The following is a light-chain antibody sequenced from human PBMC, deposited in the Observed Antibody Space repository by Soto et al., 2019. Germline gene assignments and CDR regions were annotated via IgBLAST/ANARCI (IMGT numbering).Light chain of an antibody. CDR3: QNYNGAPWT. CDR1: QGISYY. J-gene: IGKJ1*01. CDR2: AAS. Sequence: DIKMTQSPCCISASVGGRVTITSRESQGISYYLTWYQQKPGKVPKLLIYAASTLQSGVPSRFSGGGAGTLFTLTVSSLHPEDSATYYCQNYNGAPWTFGRGTKVDIK. V-gene: IGKV1-27*01.